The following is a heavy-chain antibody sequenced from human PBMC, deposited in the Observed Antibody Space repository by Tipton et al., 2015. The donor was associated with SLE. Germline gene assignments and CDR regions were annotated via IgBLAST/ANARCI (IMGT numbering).Heavy chain of an antibody. D-gene: IGHD2-15*01. V-gene: IGHV4-59*12. CDR3: ARDRGFCSGGTCYYDGFDI. CDR2: IYYSGST. J-gene: IGHJ3*02. Sequence: TLSLTCTVSGGSISSYYWTWIRQPPGKGLEWIGYIYYSGSTNYNPSLKSRVTISVDTSKNQFSLKLTSVTAADTAVYYCARDRGFCSGGTCYYDGFDIWGQGTMVSVSS. CDR1: GGSISSYY.